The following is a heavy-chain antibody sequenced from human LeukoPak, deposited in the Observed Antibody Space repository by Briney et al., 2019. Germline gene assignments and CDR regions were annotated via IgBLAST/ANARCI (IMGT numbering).Heavy chain of an antibody. CDR1: GDSITGHY. J-gene: IGHJ3*02. CDR3: ARDRISINALDM. Sequence: SETLSLTCSVSGDSITGHYLTWIRQPPGNGLEWIGYISHIGSTNYNPSLKSRVTISVDTSKNQFSLKLTSVTAADTALYYCARDRISINALDMWGQGTMVIVSS. CDR2: ISHIGST. D-gene: IGHD1-14*01. V-gene: IGHV4-59*11.